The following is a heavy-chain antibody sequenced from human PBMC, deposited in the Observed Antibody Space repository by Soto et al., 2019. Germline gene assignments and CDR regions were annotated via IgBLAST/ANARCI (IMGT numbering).Heavy chain of an antibody. J-gene: IGHJ3*02. CDR3: ARDRSSAVGYCSSTSCPTGAFDI. D-gene: IGHD2-2*01. Sequence: QVQLVQSGAEVKKPGSSVKVSCKASGGTFSSYAISWARQAPGQGLEWMGGIIPIFGTANYAQKFQGRVTITADESTSTAYMELSSLRSEDTAVYYCARDRSSAVGYCSSTSCPTGAFDIWGQGTMVTVSS. CDR2: IIPIFGTA. CDR1: GGTFSSYA. V-gene: IGHV1-69*01.